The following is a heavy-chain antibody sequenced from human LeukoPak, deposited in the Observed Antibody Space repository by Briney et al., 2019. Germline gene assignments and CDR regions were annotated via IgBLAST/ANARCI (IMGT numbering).Heavy chain of an antibody. D-gene: IGHD3-9*01. CDR1: GFTVSSNY. J-gene: IGHJ5*02. Sequence: GGSLRLSCAASGFTVSSNYMSWVRQAPGKGLEWVSVIYSGGSTYYAASVKGRFTISRHISKNTLYLQMNSLRAEDTAVYYCATSDHDVLTGPTSWGQGTLVTVSS. CDR2: IYSGGST. V-gene: IGHV3-66*01. CDR3: ATSDHDVLTGPTS.